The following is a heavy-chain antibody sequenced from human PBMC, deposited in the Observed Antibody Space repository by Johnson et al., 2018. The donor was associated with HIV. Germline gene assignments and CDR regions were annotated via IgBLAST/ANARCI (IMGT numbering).Heavy chain of an antibody. V-gene: IGHV3-30*02. CDR1: GFTFSSYA. CDR3: AGRGLYSGSYPI. J-gene: IGHJ3*02. D-gene: IGHD1-26*01. Sequence: QVQLVESGGGLVQPGGSLRLSCAASGFTFSSYAMSWVRQAPGKGLEWVAFIRFDGSTKNYADSVKGRFTISRDNSKNMLYLQMTSLRAEDTAVYYCAGRGLYSGSYPIWGQGTMVTVSS. CDR2: IRFDGSTK.